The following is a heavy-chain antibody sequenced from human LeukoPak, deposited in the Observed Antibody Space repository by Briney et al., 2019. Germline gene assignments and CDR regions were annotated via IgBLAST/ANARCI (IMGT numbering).Heavy chain of an antibody. V-gene: IGHV3-30*02. Sequence: GGSLRLSCAASGFTFSSYGMHWVRQAPGKGLEWVAFIRYDGSNKYYADSVKGRFTISRDNSKNTLYLQMNSLRAEDTAVYYCACRKAETQDIVVVPAAFGGWFDPWGQGTLVTVSS. CDR1: GFTFSSYG. CDR3: ACRKAETQDIVVVPAAFGGWFDP. J-gene: IGHJ5*02. D-gene: IGHD2-2*01. CDR2: IRYDGSNK.